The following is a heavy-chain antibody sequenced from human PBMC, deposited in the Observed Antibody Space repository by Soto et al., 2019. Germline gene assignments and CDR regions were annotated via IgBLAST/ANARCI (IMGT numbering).Heavy chain of an antibody. V-gene: IGHV1-69*01. CDR1: GGIFSSYA. CDR3: ARGGSGYVWFNEF. Sequence: QEQLVQSGAEVKKPGSSVKVSCKASGGIFSSYAISWVRQAPGQGLEWMGGIIPIFGTANYAQKFQGRFTITADESTNTAYMDMSSLKSEDTAIYYCARGGSGYVWFNEFWGQGTLVTVSS. D-gene: IGHD3-22*01. J-gene: IGHJ4*02. CDR2: IIPIFGTA.